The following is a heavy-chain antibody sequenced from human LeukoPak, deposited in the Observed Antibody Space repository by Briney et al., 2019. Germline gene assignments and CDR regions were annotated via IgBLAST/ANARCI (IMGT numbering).Heavy chain of an antibody. Sequence: GRSLRFSCTASGFTFGDYAMSWVRQAPGKGLEWVGFIRSKAYGGTTEYAASVKGRFTISRDDSKSIAYLQMNSLKTEDTAVYYCTRDPTIVLDYWGQGTLVTVSS. V-gene: IGHV3-49*04. CDR2: IRSKAYGGTT. J-gene: IGHJ4*02. CDR1: GFTFGDYA. CDR3: TRDPTIVLDY. D-gene: IGHD1-26*01.